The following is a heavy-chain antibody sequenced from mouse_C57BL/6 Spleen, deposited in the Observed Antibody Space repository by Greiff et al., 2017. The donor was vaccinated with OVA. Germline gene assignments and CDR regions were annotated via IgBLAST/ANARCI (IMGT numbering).Heavy chain of an antibody. CDR3: AREVSSYWYFDV. V-gene: IGHV5-16*01. CDR1: GFTFSDYY. J-gene: IGHJ1*03. Sequence: EVQLVESEGGLVQPGSSMKLSCTASGFTFSDYYMAWVRQVPEKGLEWVANINYDGSSTYYLDSLKSRFIISRDNAKNILYLQMSSLKSEDTATYYCAREVSSYWYFDVWGTGTTVTVSS. D-gene: IGHD1-1*01. CDR2: INYDGSST.